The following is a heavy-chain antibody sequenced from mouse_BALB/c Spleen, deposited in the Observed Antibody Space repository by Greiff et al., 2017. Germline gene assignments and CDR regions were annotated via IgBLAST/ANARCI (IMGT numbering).Heavy chain of an antibody. CDR1: GYTFTSYY. CDR3: TRIYYGYDYFDY. CDR2: INPSNGGT. D-gene: IGHD2-2*01. V-gene: IGHV1S81*02. Sequence: QVQLQQPGAELVKPGASVKLSCKASGYTFTSYYMYWVKQRPGQGLEWIGGINPSNGGTNFNEKVQSKATLAVDKSSSTAYMQLSSLTSEDSAVYYCTRIYYGYDYFDYWGQGTTLTVSS. J-gene: IGHJ2*01.